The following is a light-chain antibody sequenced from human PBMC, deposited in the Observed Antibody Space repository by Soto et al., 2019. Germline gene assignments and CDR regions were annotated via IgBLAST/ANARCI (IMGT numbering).Light chain of an antibody. V-gene: IGKV1-39*01. J-gene: IGKJ1*01. CDR3: QQTYSSSWT. Sequence: EIPRTESPSSRSAYVGDRVTITCRASQSISSYLNWYQHKPGKAPKLLIYGASRLQTGVPSRLSGSGSGTDFTLTVSSLQPEDFATYYCQQTYSSSWTFGQGTKVDIK. CDR2: GAS. CDR1: QSISSY.